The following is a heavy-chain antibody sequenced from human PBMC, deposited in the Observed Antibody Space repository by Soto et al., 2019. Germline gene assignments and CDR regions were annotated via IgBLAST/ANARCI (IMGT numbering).Heavy chain of an antibody. CDR3: AHRYYGFGEFKESWFDP. D-gene: IGHD3-10*01. CDR2: IYWDDDK. Sequence: QITLKESGPTLVKPTQTLTLTCTFSGFSLSTSGVGVGWIRQPPGKALEWLALIYWDDDKRYCPSLKSRLTITKDTSKNQVVLSMTNMDPVDTATYYCAHRYYGFGEFKESWFDPWGQGTLVTVSS. J-gene: IGHJ5*02. CDR1: GFSLSTSGVG. V-gene: IGHV2-5*02.